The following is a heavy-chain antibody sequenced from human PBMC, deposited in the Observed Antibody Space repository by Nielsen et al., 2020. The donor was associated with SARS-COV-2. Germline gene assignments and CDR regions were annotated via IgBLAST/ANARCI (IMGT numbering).Heavy chain of an antibody. CDR2: IKQDGSEK. Sequence: GESLKISCAASGFTFSSYWMSWVRQAPGKGLEWVANIKQDGSEKYYVDSVKGRFTISRDNAKNSLYLQMNSLRAEDTAVYYCARDGTIFSPSDYWGQGTLVTVSS. CDR3: ARDGTIFSPSDY. CDR1: GFTFSSYW. J-gene: IGHJ4*02. V-gene: IGHV3-7*05.